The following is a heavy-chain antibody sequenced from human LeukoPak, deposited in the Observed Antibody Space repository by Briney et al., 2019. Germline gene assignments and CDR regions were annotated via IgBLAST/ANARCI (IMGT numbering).Heavy chain of an antibody. CDR1: GYTFINFD. V-gene: IGHV1-8*03. Sequence: ASVKVSCKVSGYTFINFDINWVRQAAGQGLEWVGWVNTKRGNTYYARNFQGRLNVSRDPATGTVYMELSSLRSEDTAVYFCARGNRGYSIGYGLDYWGQGTLVTVSS. CDR3: ARGNRGYSIGYGLDY. D-gene: IGHD5-18*01. CDR2: VNTKRGNT. J-gene: IGHJ4*02.